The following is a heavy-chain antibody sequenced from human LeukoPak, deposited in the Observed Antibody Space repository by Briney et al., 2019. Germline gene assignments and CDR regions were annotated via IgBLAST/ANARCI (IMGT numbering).Heavy chain of an antibody. CDR1: GYSFTSYW. CDR2: IYPGDSDT. V-gene: IGHV5-51*01. J-gene: IGHJ3*02. D-gene: IGHD3-22*01. Sequence: GESLKISCKGSGYSFTSYWIGWVRQVPGKGLEWMGIIYPGDSDTRYSPSFQGQVTISADKSISTAYLQWSSLKASDTAMYYCARRKYYDSSGYYSLYDAFDIWGQGTMVTVSS. CDR3: ARRKYYDSSGYYSLYDAFDI.